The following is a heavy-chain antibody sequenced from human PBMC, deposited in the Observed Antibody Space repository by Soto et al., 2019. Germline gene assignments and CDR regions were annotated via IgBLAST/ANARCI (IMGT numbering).Heavy chain of an antibody. J-gene: IGHJ2*01. Sequence: LRLSCGAAGVTISSYWMNCVSKTPGKGPEWVATIKQDGSEKYYVDSVKGRFTISRDNAKNSLYLQMNSLRAEDTAVYYCVRDPSRGNEWARYVDLWGRGTLVTVSS. V-gene: IGHV3-7*01. CDR2: IKQDGSEK. CDR3: VRDPSRGNEWARYVDL. D-gene: IGHD1-1*01. CDR1: GVTISSYW.